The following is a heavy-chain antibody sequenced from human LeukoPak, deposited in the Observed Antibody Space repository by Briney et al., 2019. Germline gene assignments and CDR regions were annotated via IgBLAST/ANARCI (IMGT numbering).Heavy chain of an antibody. CDR1: GFTFSDYY. D-gene: IGHD6-13*01. V-gene: IGHV4-34*01. J-gene: IGHJ4*02. Sequence: GSLRLSCAASGFTFSDYYMSWIRQPPGKGLEWIGEINHSGSTNYNPSLKSRVTISVDTSKNQFSLKLSSVTAADTAVYYCARRPPARVAAAGGGDYWGQGTLVTVSS. CDR3: ARRPPARVAAAGGGDY. CDR2: INHSGST.